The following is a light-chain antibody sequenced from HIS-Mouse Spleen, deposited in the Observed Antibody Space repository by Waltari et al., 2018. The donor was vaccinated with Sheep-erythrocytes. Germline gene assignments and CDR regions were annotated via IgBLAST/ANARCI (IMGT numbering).Light chain of an antibody. CDR2: QDS. V-gene: IGLV3-1*01. Sequence: SYELTQPPSVSVSPGQTASITCPGDKLGDKYACWYQQKPGQSPVLVIYQDSKRHSGIAGRFSGSKSGNTTTRTMSGTQAMDEADDYCQAWDSSTAWNVVFGGGTKLTVL. J-gene: IGLJ2*01. CDR1: KLGDKY. CDR3: QAWDSSTAWNVV.